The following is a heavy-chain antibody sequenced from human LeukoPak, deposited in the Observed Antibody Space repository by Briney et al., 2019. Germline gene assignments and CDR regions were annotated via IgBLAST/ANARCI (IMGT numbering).Heavy chain of an antibody. CDR3: AKGSSSWYGGSYFDY. Sequence: SGGSLRLSCAASGFTFSSYGMHWVRQAPGKGLEWVAVISYDGSNKYYADSVKGRFTISRDNSKNTLYLQMNSLRAEDTAVYYCAKGSSSWYGGSYFDYWGQGTLVTVSS. D-gene: IGHD6-13*01. CDR1: GFTFSSYG. V-gene: IGHV3-30*18. CDR2: ISYDGSNK. J-gene: IGHJ4*02.